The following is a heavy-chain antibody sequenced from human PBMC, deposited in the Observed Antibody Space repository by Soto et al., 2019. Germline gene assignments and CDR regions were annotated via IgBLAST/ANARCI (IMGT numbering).Heavy chain of an antibody. V-gene: IGHV3-53*01. CDR3: ARVLRFLEWLSVGAFDI. CDR1: GFTVSSNY. J-gene: IGHJ3*02. D-gene: IGHD3-3*01. Sequence: PGGSLRLSCAASGFTVSSNYMSWVRQAPGKGLEWVSVIYSGGSTYYADSVKGRFTISRDNSKNTLYLQMNSLRAEDTAVYYCARVLRFLEWLSVGAFDIWGQGTMVTV. CDR2: IYSGGST.